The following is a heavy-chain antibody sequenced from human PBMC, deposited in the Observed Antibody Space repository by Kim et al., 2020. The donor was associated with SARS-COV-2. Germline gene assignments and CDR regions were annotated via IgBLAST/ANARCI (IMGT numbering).Heavy chain of an antibody. CDR3: ARGWSTTGTTMGDYYYGMDV. D-gene: IGHD1-1*01. CDR1: GYTFTGYY. J-gene: IGHJ6*02. V-gene: IGHV1-2*04. CDR2: INPNSGGT. Sequence: ASVKVSCKASGYTFTGYYMHWVRQAPGQGLEWMGWINPNSGGTNYAQKFQGWVTMTRDTSISTAYMELSRLRSDDTAVYYFARGWSTTGTTMGDYYYGMDVWGQGTTVTVSS.